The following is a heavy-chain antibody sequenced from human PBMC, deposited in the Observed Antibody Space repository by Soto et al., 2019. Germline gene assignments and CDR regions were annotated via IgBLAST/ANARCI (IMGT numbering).Heavy chain of an antibody. V-gene: IGHV4-4*02. CDR2: IYHGGTT. CDR1: GASISSSDW. Sequence: QVQLQESGPGLVMPSGTLSLTCAVSGASISSSDWWNWVRQPPGKGLEWIGEIYHGGTTIYNPSLNSRVSISIDESKNHFSLQLTSVTAADTAVYYCARDFKAPNDAWAFDYWGQGILVTVSS. D-gene: IGHD3-16*01. J-gene: IGHJ4*02. CDR3: ARDFKAPNDAWAFDY.